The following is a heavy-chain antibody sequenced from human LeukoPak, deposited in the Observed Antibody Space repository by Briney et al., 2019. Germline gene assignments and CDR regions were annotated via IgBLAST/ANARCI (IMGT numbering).Heavy chain of an antibody. J-gene: IGHJ4*02. CDR1: GYTFTSYA. Sequence: ASVKVSCKASGYTFTSYAMNWVRQAPGQGLEWMGWINTNTGNPTYAQGFTGRFVFSLDTSVSTAYLRISSLKAEDTAVYYCARSPHFSDGKIAARPDYWGQGTLVTVSS. CDR2: INTNTGNP. V-gene: IGHV7-4-1*02. CDR3: ARSPHFSDGKIAARPDY. D-gene: IGHD6-6*01.